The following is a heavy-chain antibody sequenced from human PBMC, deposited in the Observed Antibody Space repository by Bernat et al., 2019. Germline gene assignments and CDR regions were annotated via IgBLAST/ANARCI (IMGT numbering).Heavy chain of an antibody. CDR2: SNWNGGST. D-gene: IGHD6-13*01. CDR1: GGTGEEDG. CDR3: ARGPYSSSWVDY. V-gene: IGHV3-20*01. Sequence: EGKRGEEGGGGGRKGGSLRREGEGQGGTGEEDGMSWVRQAPGKGREGGEGSNWNGGSTGYADSVKGRFTISRDNAKNSLYLQMNSLRAEDTALYHCARGPYSSSWVDYWGQGTLVTVSS. J-gene: IGHJ4*02.